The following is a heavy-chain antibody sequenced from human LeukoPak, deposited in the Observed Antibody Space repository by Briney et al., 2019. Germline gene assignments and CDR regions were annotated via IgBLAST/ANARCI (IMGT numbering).Heavy chain of an antibody. D-gene: IGHD1-26*01. CDR1: GASVGSAGYH. J-gene: IGHJ4*02. Sequence: SETLSLTCSVSGASVGSAGYHWSWIRQPPGGGLEWVGYVYYVSSTNYNPSLKSRVTMSVGPSRNQFSLKLKSVPGADTAVYYCARTQSQSGSYRYYYGYWGQGTPVTVSS. V-gene: IGHV4-61*08. CDR2: VYYVSST. CDR3: ARTQSQSGSYRYYYGY.